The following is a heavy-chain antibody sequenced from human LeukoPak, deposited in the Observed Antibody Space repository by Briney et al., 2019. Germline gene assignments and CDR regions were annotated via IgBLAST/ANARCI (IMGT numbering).Heavy chain of an antibody. Sequence: SETLSLTCTVSGGSISSSGYHWSWTRQPPGKGLEWIGYIYYSGSTNYNPSLKSRVTISVDTSKNQFSLKLSSVTAADTAVYYCARDIGGMTTEYYFDYWGQGTLVTVSS. CDR1: GGSISSSGYH. D-gene: IGHD4-11*01. CDR2: IYYSGST. V-gene: IGHV4-61*08. CDR3: ARDIGGMTTEYYFDY. J-gene: IGHJ4*02.